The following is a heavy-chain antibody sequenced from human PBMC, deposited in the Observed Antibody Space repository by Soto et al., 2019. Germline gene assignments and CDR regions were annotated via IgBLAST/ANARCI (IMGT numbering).Heavy chain of an antibody. J-gene: IGHJ4*02. CDR2: INPYNGNT. CDR1: GYTVTSYG. V-gene: IGHV1-18*01. D-gene: IGHD1-26*01. Sequence: QVQLVQSGAEVKKPGASVKVSCKASGYTVTSYGISWVRQAPGQGLEWMGWINPYNGNTKYAQKLQGRVTMTTHTSTSTAYMELRSLRSDDTAVYYCARDAAVGLFDYWGQGTLVTVSS. CDR3: ARDAAVGLFDY.